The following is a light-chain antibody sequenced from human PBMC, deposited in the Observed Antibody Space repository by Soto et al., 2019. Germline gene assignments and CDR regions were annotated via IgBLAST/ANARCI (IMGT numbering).Light chain of an antibody. J-gene: IGKJ4*01. V-gene: IGKV3-15*01. CDR1: QSISSN. Sequence: EMVLTQSPGTLSLSPGERATLSCRASQSISSNSLAWYQQKPGQAPRLVIFDASTRATGIPDRFSGRGSGTDFTLTISSLQSEDSAVYFCQQYNDWPPITFGGGTKVDIK. CDR2: DAS. CDR3: QQYNDWPPIT.